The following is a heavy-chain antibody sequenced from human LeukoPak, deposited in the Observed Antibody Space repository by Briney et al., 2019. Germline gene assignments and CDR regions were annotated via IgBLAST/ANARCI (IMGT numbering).Heavy chain of an antibody. CDR3: ASLRIAVAGNFDY. D-gene: IGHD6-19*01. CDR1: GFTFSSYA. CDR2: ISYDGSNK. Sequence: PGGSLRLSCAASGFTFSSYAMHWVRQAPGKGLEWVAVISYDGSNKYYADSVKGRVTNSRDNSKNTLYLQMNSLRAEDTAVYYCASLRIAVAGNFDYWGQGTLVTVSS. J-gene: IGHJ4*02. V-gene: IGHV3-30*04.